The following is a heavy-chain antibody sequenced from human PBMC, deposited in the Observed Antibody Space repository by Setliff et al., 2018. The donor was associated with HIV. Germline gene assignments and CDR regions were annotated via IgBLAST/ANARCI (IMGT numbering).Heavy chain of an antibody. V-gene: IGHV3-33*01. D-gene: IGHD6-19*01. CDR1: GFTFSSYG. CDR2: IWYDGSNK. J-gene: IGHJ4*02. Sequence: GESLKISCAASGFTFSSYGMHWVRQAPGKGLEWVAVIWYDGSNKYYADSVRGRFTISRDNSNNTLHLHMNSLKPEDTAVYYCTSDPPASGWTLAYWGQGALVTVSS. CDR3: TSDPPASGWTLAY.